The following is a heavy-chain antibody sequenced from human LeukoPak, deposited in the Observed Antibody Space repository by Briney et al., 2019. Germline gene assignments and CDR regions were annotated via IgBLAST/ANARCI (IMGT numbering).Heavy chain of an antibody. J-gene: IGHJ6*02. D-gene: IGHD1-26*01. Sequence: SETLSLTCTVSGGSISSYYWSWIRQPAGKGLGWIGRIYTSGSTNYNPSLKSRVTMSVDTSKNLFSLKLSSVTAADTAVYYCARAGELGAYYYYGMDVWGQGTTVTVSS. CDR2: IYTSGST. CDR3: ARAGELGAYYYYGMDV. V-gene: IGHV4-4*07. CDR1: GGSISSYY.